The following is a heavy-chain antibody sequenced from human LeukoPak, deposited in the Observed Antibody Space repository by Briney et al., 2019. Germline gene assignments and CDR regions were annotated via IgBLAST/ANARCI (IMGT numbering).Heavy chain of an antibody. CDR2: INPKRGVT. CDR3: ARERNSGDYGNAFDV. CDR1: GYTFTDYY. D-gene: IGHD4-17*01. J-gene: IGHJ3*01. Sequence: ASVKVSCKTSGYTFTDYYIHWLRQAPGQGLERMGWINPKRGVTTYSQKFQGRVTMTRDTSITTAYMELSRLRSDDTSMYYCARERNSGDYGNAFDVWGQGTKVTV. V-gene: IGHV1-2*02.